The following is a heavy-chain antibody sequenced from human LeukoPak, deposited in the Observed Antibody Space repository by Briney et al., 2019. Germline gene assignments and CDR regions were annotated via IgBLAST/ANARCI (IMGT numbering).Heavy chain of an antibody. CDR3: ARGATVATMYSPFDY. CDR1: GYTLTELS. J-gene: IGHJ4*02. V-gene: IGHV1-24*01. Sequence: GASVKVSCKVSGYTLTELSMHWVRQAPGKGLEWMGGFDPEDGETIYAQKFQGRVTMTEDTSTDTAYMELSSLRSEDTAVYYCARGATVATMYSPFDYWGQGTLVTVSS. CDR2: FDPEDGET. D-gene: IGHD5-12*01.